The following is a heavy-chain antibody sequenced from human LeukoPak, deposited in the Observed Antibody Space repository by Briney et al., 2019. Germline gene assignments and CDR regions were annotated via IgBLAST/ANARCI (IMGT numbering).Heavy chain of an antibody. V-gene: IGHV4-34*01. D-gene: IGHD2-8*01. J-gene: IGHJ5*02. CDR3: ARGPIVLMVYATVSWFDP. Sequence: PSETLSLTCDVYGGPFSGYYWSWVRQPPGKGLKWVGDINHSGSTNYNPSLMSRVTISVDNSQYQFSRMLRSVTAAATAVYYCARGPIVLMVYATVSWFDPWGQGTLVTVSA. CDR1: GGPFSGYY. CDR2: INHSGST.